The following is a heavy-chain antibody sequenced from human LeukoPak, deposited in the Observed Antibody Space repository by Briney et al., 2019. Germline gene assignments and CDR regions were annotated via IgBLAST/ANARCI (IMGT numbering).Heavy chain of an antibody. D-gene: IGHD3-22*01. Sequence: QPGGSLRLSCATSGFTFSSYGMHWVRQVPGKGLEWVTVISHDAKSTYHVDSVKGRFTISRDNSKNTLYLQMNSLRAEDTAVYYCAKDGGNYYDTAGNHLMRSYMDVWGKGTTVTVSS. CDR3: AKDGGNYYDTAGNHLMRSYMDV. CDR1: GFTFSSYG. CDR2: ISHDAKST. V-gene: IGHV3-30*18. J-gene: IGHJ6*04.